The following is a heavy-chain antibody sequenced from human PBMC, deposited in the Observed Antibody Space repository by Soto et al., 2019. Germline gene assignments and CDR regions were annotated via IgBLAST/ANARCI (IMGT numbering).Heavy chain of an antibody. CDR2: IYHSGST. CDR1: GGSISSSNW. V-gene: IGHV4-4*02. D-gene: IGHD3-22*01. J-gene: IGHJ4*02. Sequence: PSETLSLTCAVSGGSISSSNWLSWVLQPPWKGLEWIGEIYHSGSTNYNPSLKSRVTIPVDKSKNQFSLKLSSVTAADTAVYYCARVRAYYYDSSGTQGIDYWGQGTLVTVSS. CDR3: ARVRAYYYDSSGTQGIDY.